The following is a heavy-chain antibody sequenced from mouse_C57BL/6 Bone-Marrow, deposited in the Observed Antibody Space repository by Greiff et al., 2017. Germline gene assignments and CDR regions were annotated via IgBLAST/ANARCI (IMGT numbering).Heavy chain of an antibody. V-gene: IGHV1-76*01. D-gene: IGHD1-1*01. J-gene: IGHJ3*01. CDR2: IYPGSGNT. CDR3: ARGYYGSSYWFAY. Sequence: QVHVKQSGAELVRPGASVKLSCKASGYTFTDYYINWVKQRPGQGLEWIARIYPGSGNTYYKEKFKGKATLTAEKSSSTAYMQLSSLTSEDSAVYFCARGYYGSSYWFAYWGKGTLVTVSA. CDR1: GYTFTDYY.